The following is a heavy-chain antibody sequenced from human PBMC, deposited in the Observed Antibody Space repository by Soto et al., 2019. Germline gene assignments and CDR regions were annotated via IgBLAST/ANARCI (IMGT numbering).Heavy chain of an antibody. CDR1: GGSVSSGSYY. CDR2: IYYTGRT. V-gene: IGHV4-61*01. CDR3: ARAQGNYYDGSGVTFFSADYFDY. J-gene: IGHJ4*02. Sequence: QVQLQESGPGLVKPSETLSLTCTVSGGSVSSGSYYWSWIRQPPGEGLEWIGYIYYTGRTNYNPSLKRPVTLSVDTSKHQFSLHLSSVTAADTAVYYCARAQGNYYDGSGVTFFSADYFDYWGQGTLVTVSS. D-gene: IGHD3-22*01.